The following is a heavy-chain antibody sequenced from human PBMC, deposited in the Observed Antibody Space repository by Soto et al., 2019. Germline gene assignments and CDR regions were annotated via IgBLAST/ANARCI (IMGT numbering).Heavy chain of an antibody. J-gene: IGHJ4*02. CDR2: INHSGST. V-gene: IGHV4-34*01. CDR1: GGSFSGYY. Sequence: SETLSLTCAVYGGSFSGYYWSWIRQPPGKGLEWIGKINHSGSTNYNPSLKRRVTISVDTSKNQFSLQLSSVPAAATAVYYCARYYYDSSGYYYFDYWGQGTLVTVSS. D-gene: IGHD3-22*01. CDR3: ARYYYDSSGYYYFDY.